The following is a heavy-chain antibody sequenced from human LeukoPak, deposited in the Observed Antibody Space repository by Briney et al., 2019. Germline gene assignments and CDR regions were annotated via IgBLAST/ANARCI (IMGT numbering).Heavy chain of an antibody. Sequence: GGSLRLSCAASGFSFSNYGMSWVRQAPGKGLEWVSSISGYGSSTYYADFAKGRFTISRDNSKNTLYLQMNSLRAEDTAVYYCAKDSSSRVRFDYWGQGTLVTVSS. J-gene: IGHJ4*02. CDR3: AKDSSSRVRFDY. CDR1: GFSFSNYG. V-gene: IGHV3-23*01. D-gene: IGHD6-13*01. CDR2: ISGYGSST.